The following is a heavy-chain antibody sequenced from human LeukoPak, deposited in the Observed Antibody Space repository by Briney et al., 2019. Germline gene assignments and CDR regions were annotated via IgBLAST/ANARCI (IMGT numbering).Heavy chain of an antibody. CDR2: IFYDGSS. J-gene: IGHJ4*02. Sequence: GSLRLSCAASGFTFSNYAMSWVRQAPGKGLEWIGSIFYDGSSDYNPSLKSRVTISVDTSKNKFSLKVKSVTAADTAVYFCARYYGSGRDADYWGQGTLVTVSS. CDR1: GFTFSNYA. CDR3: ARYYGSGRDADY. D-gene: IGHD3-10*01. V-gene: IGHV4-59*05.